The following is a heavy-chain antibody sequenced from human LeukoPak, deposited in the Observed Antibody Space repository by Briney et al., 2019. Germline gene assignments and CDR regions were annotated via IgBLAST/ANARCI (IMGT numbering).Heavy chain of an antibody. V-gene: IGHV3-23*01. J-gene: IGHJ4*02. D-gene: IGHD2-8*02. CDR2: FDGNGPNT. CDR1: GFTFSSFA. Sequence: GGSLRLSCAASGFTFSSFAMTWVRQAPGEGLEWVSGFDGNGPNTYYADSVKGRWTISRDNSRNTLYLEMNSLRPEDTAIYYCAKPRTTGLGWAQFDYWGQSSLVTVSS. CDR3: AKPRTTGLGWAQFDY.